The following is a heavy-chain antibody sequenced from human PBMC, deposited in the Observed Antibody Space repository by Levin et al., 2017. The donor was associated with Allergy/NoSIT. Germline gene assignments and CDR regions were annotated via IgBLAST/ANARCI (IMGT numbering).Heavy chain of an antibody. D-gene: IGHD5-12*01. V-gene: IGHV3-23*01. CDR2: ISGSDDST. Sequence: GGSLRLSCAASGFTFSTYAMSWVRQAPGKGLEWVSTISGSDDSTYYADSVKGRFTISRDNSKNTLYLQMNSLRAEDTAIYYCAKLSVHIAPSDMWGQGTMVTVSS. CDR1: GFTFSTYA. CDR3: AKLSVHIAPSDM. J-gene: IGHJ3*02.